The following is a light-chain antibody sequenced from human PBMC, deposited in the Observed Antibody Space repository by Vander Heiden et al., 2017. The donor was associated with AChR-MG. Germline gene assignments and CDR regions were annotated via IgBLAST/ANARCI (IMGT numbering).Light chain of an antibody. V-gene: IGLV7-43*01. Sequence: QTVVTQEPSVTVSPGGTVTLPCGSTTGEVATDHQPCWFQQKPGRAPRALIYSTSNKYSWTPARFSGSLLGAKASLTLSGVQPEDESEYYCLLFYDGVHVFGPGTKVTVL. CDR1: TGEVATDHQ. CDR2: STS. CDR3: LLFYDGVHV. J-gene: IGLJ1*01.